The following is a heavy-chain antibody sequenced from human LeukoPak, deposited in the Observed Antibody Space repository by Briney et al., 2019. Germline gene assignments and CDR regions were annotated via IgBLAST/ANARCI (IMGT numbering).Heavy chain of an antibody. J-gene: IGHJ3*02. Sequence: GSLRLSCAASGFTFSSYSMNWVRQAPGKGLEWIGSIYHSGSTYYNPSLKSRITISVDTSKNQFSLKLSSVTAADTAVYYCARPRLGATPFDAFDIWGQGTMVTVSS. V-gene: IGHV4-38-2*01. CDR1: GFTFSSYS. D-gene: IGHD1-26*01. CDR3: ARPRLGATPFDAFDI. CDR2: IYHSGST.